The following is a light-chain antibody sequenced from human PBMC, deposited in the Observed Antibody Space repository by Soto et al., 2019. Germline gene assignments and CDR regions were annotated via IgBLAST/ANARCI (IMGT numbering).Light chain of an antibody. Sequence: DIQMTQSPSTLSASVGDRVTITCRASQSIDKWLAWYQQKPGKAPKLLLYKTSILQSGVASRFSGSGSWTEFTLTVSSLQPDDVGSYFCQQYSRFSWTFGQGTKVEGK. CDR1: QSIDKW. J-gene: IGKJ1*01. V-gene: IGKV1-5*03. CDR2: KTS. CDR3: QQYSRFSWT.